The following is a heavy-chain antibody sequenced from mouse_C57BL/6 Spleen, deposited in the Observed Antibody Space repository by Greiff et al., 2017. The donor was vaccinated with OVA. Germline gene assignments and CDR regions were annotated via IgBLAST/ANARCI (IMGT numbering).Heavy chain of an antibody. D-gene: IGHD2-1*01. V-gene: IGHV1-15*01. CDR2: IDPETGGT. Sequence: QVQLQQSGAELVRPGASVTLSCKASGYTFTDYEMHWVKQTPVHGLEWIGAIDPETGGTAYTQKFKGKAILTADKSSSTAYMELRSLTSEDSAVYYCTRVYGNSLREYAMDYWGQGTSVTVSS. CDR3: TRVYGNSLREYAMDY. J-gene: IGHJ4*01. CDR1: GYTFTDYE.